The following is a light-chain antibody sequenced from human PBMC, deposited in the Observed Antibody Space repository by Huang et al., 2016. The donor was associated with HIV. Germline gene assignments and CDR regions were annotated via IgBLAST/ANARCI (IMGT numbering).Light chain of an antibody. CDR2: GAS. CDR3: QQYNNWPRT. V-gene: IGKV3-15*01. J-gene: IGKJ2*01. CDR1: QGVSSN. Sequence: ERVMTQSPDTLSVSPGERATLSCRASQGVSSNLAWSQQKPGQAPRLLIYGASTRVTGSPARFSGSGSETDFTLTIRSLQSEDSAVYYCQQYNNWPRTFGQGTKLEIK.